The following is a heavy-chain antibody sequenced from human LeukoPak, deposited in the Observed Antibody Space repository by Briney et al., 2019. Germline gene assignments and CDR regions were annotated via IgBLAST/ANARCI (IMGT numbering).Heavy chain of an antibody. J-gene: IGHJ5*02. V-gene: IGHV1-2*02. CDR3: ARGDFWSGYDSNWFDP. D-gene: IGHD3-3*01. Sequence: ASVKVSCKASGYTFTGYYMHWVRQAPGQGLEWMGWINPNSGGTNYAQKFQGRVTMTRDTSISTAYMELSRLRSDDTAVYYCARGDFWSGYDSNWFDPWGQGTLVTVSS. CDR2: INPNSGGT. CDR1: GYTFTGYY.